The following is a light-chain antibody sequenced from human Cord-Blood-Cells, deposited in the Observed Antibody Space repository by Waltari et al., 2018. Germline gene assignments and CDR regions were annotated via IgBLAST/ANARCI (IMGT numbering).Light chain of an antibody. Sequence: QSVLTQPPSASGTPGQRVTIPCSGSRSNNGSNYVYWYQQLPGTAPKLLIYRNNQRPSGVPDRFSGSKSGTSASLAISGLRSEDEADYYCAAWDDSLSGYVFGTGTKVTVL. V-gene: IGLV1-47*01. J-gene: IGLJ1*01. CDR2: RNN. CDR3: AAWDDSLSGYV. CDR1: RSNNGSNY.